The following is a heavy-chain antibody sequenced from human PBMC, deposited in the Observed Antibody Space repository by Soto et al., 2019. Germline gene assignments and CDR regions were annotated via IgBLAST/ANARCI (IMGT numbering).Heavy chain of an antibody. J-gene: IGHJ5*02. Sequence: QVQLVQSGAEVKKPGSSVKVSCKASGGTFSSYAISWVRQAPGQGLEWMGGIIPIFGTANYAQKFQGRVTITADESTSTAYMELSSLRSEDMAVYYCARALSGGQQLVVGWFDPWGQGTLVTVSS. CDR2: IIPIFGTA. D-gene: IGHD6-13*01. CDR1: GGTFSSYA. CDR3: ARALSGGQQLVVGWFDP. V-gene: IGHV1-69*01.